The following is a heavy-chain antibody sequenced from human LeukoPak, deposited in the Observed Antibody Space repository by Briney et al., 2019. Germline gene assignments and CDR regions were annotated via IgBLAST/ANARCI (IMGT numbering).Heavy chain of an antibody. CDR2: ISAYNGNT. Sequence: ASVKVSCKASGYTFTSYGISWVRQAPGQGLEWMGWISAYNGNTNYAQKLQGRVTITRNTSISTAYMELSSLRSEDTAVYYCARGRFHTAGTRTFDPWGQGTLVTVSS. J-gene: IGHJ5*02. CDR3: ARGRFHTAGTRTFDP. CDR1: GYTFTSYG. D-gene: IGHD6-19*01. V-gene: IGHV1-18*01.